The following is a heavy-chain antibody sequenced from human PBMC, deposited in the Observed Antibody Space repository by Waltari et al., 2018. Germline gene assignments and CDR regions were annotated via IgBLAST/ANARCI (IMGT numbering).Heavy chain of an antibody. V-gene: IGHV1-24*01. Sequence: QVQLVQSGAEVKQPGASVKVSCKVSGHPLTASTKHWVGTAPGKGLEWMGGFDPEDGETIYAQKFQGRVTMTEDTSTDTAYMELSSLRSEDTAVYYCATHDYGGNSYYFDYWGQGTLVTVSS. D-gene: IGHD4-17*01. CDR3: ATHDYGGNSYYFDY. CDR1: GHPLTAST. J-gene: IGHJ4*02. CDR2: FDPEDGET.